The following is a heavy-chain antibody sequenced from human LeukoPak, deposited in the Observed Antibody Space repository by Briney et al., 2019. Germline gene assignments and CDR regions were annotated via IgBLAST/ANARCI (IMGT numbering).Heavy chain of an antibody. Sequence: SETLSLTCTVSGGSISSYYWSWIRQPAGKGLEWIGRINISGNTNYNPSLKSRVTMSLDTSKNQFSLKLSSVTAADTAVYYCARAIAYYDFWSGYGTDAFDIWGQGTMVTVSS. CDR3: ARAIAYYDFWSGYGTDAFDI. D-gene: IGHD3-3*01. CDR1: GGSISSYY. CDR2: INISGNT. J-gene: IGHJ3*02. V-gene: IGHV4-4*07.